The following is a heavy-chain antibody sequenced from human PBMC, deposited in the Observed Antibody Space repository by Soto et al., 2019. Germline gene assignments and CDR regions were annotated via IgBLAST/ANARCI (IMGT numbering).Heavy chain of an antibody. CDR2: IYYSGST. Sequence: PSETLSLTCTVSGGSISSSSYYWGWIRQPPGKGLEWIGSIYYSGSTYYNPSLKSRVTISVDTSKNQFSLKLSSVTAADTAVYYWARHSGVVVPAAIAANWFDTWGQGSLVTVSS. V-gene: IGHV4-39*01. D-gene: IGHD2-2*01. J-gene: IGHJ5*02. CDR3: ARHSGVVVPAAIAANWFDT. CDR1: GGSISSSSYY.